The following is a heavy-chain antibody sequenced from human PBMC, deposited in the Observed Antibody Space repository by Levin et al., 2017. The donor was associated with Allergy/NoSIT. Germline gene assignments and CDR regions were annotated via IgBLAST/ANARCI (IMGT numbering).Heavy chain of an antibody. V-gene: IGHV3-11*03. J-gene: IGHJ5*02. CDR2: ISGSSSYT. Sequence: GESLRLSCAASGFTFSDYYMSWIRQAPGKGLEWVSYISGSSSYTNYADSVKGRFTISRDNAKNSLYLQMNSLRAEDTAVYYCASIADRGTHNWFDPWGQGTLVTVSS. CDR3: ASIADRGTHNWFDP. CDR1: GFTFSDYY. D-gene: IGHD6-13*01.